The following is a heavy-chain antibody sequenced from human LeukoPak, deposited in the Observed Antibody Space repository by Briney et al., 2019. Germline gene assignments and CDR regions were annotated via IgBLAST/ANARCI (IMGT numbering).Heavy chain of an antibody. CDR2: ISYDGGSE. CDR3: AKDRSVPIAVAGATDY. J-gene: IGHJ4*02. V-gene: IGHV3-30-3*01. Sequence: GGSLRLSCAASGFTFSSYAMHWVRQAPGKGLEWVAVISYDGGSEYYADSVKGRFTISRDNSKNTLYLQMNSLRPEDTAVYYCAKDRSVPIAVAGATDYWGQGTLVTVSS. D-gene: IGHD6-19*01. CDR1: GFTFSSYA.